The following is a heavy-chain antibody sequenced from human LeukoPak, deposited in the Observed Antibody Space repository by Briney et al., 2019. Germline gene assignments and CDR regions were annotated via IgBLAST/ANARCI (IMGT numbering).Heavy chain of an antibody. CDR1: GYSISSGYY. V-gene: IGHV4-38-2*02. CDR3: ARASSEQYYSYYMDV. Sequence: SSETLSLTCTVSGYSISSGYYWGWIRQPPGKGLEWIGSIYHSGSTYYNPSLKSRVTISVDTSKNQFSLKLSSVTAADTAVYYCARASSEQYYSYYMDVWGKGTTVTISS. J-gene: IGHJ6*03. D-gene: IGHD1/OR15-1a*01. CDR2: IYHSGST.